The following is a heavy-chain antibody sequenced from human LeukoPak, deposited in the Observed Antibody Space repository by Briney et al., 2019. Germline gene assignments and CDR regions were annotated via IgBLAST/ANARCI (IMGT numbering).Heavy chain of an antibody. D-gene: IGHD4-17*01. V-gene: IGHV4-4*07. Sequence: PSETLSLTCTVPGDSISSYYWSWLRQPAGKGLEWIGRIYTSGNTNYNPSLKSRVTMSVDTSKNQFSLKLSSVTAADTAVYYCARLTVTTWDWFDPWGQGTLVTASS. J-gene: IGHJ5*02. CDR1: GDSISSYY. CDR2: IYTSGNT. CDR3: ARLTVTTWDWFDP.